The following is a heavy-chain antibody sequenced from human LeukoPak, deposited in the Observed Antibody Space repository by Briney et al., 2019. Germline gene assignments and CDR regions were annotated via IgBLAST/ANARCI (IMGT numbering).Heavy chain of an antibody. Sequence: GGSLRLSCAASGFTFSSYAMSWVRQAPGRGLEWLSAISGSADNTYYADSVKGLFTISRDNPKNTLYLQMNSLRAEDTAVYYCATLVFDSSGYSYFDYWGPGTLVTVSS. V-gene: IGHV3-23*01. CDR2: ISGSADNT. CDR3: ATLVFDSSGYSYFDY. D-gene: IGHD3-9*01. J-gene: IGHJ4*02. CDR1: GFTFSSYA.